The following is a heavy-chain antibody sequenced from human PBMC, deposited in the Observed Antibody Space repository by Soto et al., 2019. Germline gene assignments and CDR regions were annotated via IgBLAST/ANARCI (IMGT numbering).Heavy chain of an antibody. V-gene: IGHV1-69*08. CDR2: IIPILGIA. J-gene: IGHJ4*02. D-gene: IGHD1-1*01. CDR1: GGTFSSYT. Sequence: QVQLVQSGAEVKKPGSSVKVSCKASGGTFSSYTISWVRQAPGQGLEWMGRIIPILGIANYAQKFQGRVTITADKSTSTAYMELSSLRSEDTAVYYCARDPALTRDGYNRKEDYLGQGTLVTVSS. CDR3: ARDPALTRDGYNRKEDY.